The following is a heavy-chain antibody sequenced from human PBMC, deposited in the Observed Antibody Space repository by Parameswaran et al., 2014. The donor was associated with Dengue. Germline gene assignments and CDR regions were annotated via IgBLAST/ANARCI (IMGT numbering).Heavy chain of an antibody. V-gene: IGHV3-11*01. CDR2: ISSSGSTI. Sequence: RWIRQPPGKGLEWVSYISSSGSTIYYADSVKGRFTISRDNAKNSLYPQMNSLRAEDTAVYYCAREPHLLYSSGWYNGSLYYYYGMDVWGQGTTVTVSS. D-gene: IGHD6-19*01. J-gene: IGHJ6*02. CDR3: AREPHLLYSSGWYNGSLYYYYGMDV.